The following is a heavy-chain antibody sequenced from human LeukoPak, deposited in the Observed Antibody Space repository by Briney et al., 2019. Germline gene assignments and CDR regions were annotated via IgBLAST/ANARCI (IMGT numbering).Heavy chain of an antibody. D-gene: IGHD3-10*01. CDR3: PRESWFGELLGYMDV. J-gene: IGHJ6*03. V-gene: IGHV1-69*05. CDR2: IIPIFGTA. CDR1: GGTFSSYA. Sequence: GASVKVSCKASGGTFSSYAISWVRQAPGQGLEWMGRIIPIFGTANYAQKFQGRVTITTDESTSTAYMELRSLRSEDTAVYYCPRESWFGELLGYMDVWGKGITVTVSS.